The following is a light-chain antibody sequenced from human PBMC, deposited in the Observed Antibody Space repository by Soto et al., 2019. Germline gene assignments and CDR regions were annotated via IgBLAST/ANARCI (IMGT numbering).Light chain of an antibody. V-gene: IGLV3-25*03. CDR3: QSADGSGTPRV. CDR2: KDK. CDR1: ALPKQY. J-gene: IGLJ3*02. Sequence: SYELRQPPSVSVSPGQTARITFSGDALPKQYVHWYQQKPGQAPVLVIYKDKERRSGIPERFSGSSSETTVTLTISGVQAEDEADYVCQSADGSGTPRVFCGGTQLNVL.